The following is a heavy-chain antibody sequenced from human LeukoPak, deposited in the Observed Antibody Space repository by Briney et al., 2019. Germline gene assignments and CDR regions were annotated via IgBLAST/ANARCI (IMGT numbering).Heavy chain of an antibody. CDR1: GYSFTNYW. CDR2: IFPADSDT. CDR3: ARSWMAGYGTVLDY. J-gene: IGHJ4*02. Sequence: GESLKISCKGSGYSFTNYWIGWVRQMPGKGLEWMGIIFPADSDTRYSPSFQGQVTISADKSISTAYLHWSSLRSSDTAMYYCARSWMAGYGTVLDYWGQGTLVTVSS. V-gene: IGHV5-51*01. D-gene: IGHD5-18*01.